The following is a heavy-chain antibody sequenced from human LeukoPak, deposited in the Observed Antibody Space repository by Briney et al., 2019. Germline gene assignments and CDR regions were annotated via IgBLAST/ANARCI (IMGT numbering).Heavy chain of an antibody. CDR2: IYSGGST. CDR1: GFTVSRNY. D-gene: IGHD1-26*01. J-gene: IGHJ5*02. Sequence: GGSLRLSCAASGFTVSRNYMSWVRQAPGKGLEWVSVIYSGGSTYYADSVKGRFTISRDSSKNTLYLQMNSLRAEDTAVYYCARGGQSGSSWVGVRWFDPWGQGTPVSVSS. CDR3: ARGGQSGSSWVGVRWFDP. V-gene: IGHV3-66*01.